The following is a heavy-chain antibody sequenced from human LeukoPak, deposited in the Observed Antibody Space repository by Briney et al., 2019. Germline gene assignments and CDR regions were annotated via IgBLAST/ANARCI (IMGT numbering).Heavy chain of an antibody. CDR3: TRLSCSGGSCYEGDY. CDR1: GGSISSYW. Sequence: PSETLSLTCTVSGGSISSYWWSWIQQAPGKGLEWIGYIYYSGTTNYNPSLRSRVTMSVDTSKNQFSLQLSSVTAADTAVYYCTRLSCSGGSCYEGDYWGQGTLVTVSS. D-gene: IGHD2-15*01. CDR2: IYYSGTT. J-gene: IGHJ4*02. V-gene: IGHV4-59*08.